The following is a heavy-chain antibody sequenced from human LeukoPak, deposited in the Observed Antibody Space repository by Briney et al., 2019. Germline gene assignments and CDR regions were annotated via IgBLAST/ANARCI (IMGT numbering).Heavy chain of an antibody. J-gene: IGHJ4*02. CDR2: INSNSGVT. Sequence: ASVKVSCKASGYTFIHYFIHWVRQAPGQGLEWMGRINSNSGVTEYTQNFQGRVTMTRDTSITTVYMELSSLTSDDTAVYYCARDLSSTSNWELDYWGQGTLVTVSS. D-gene: IGHD7-27*01. CDR1: GYTFIHYF. V-gene: IGHV1-2*06. CDR3: ARDLSSTSNWELDY.